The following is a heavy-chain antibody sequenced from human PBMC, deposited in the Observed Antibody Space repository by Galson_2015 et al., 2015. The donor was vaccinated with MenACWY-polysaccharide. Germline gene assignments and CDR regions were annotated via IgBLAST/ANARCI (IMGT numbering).Heavy chain of an antibody. CDR1: GSRFSNSG. D-gene: IGHD2-2*01. CDR2: IQYDGSTK. V-gene: IGHV3-33*01. J-gene: IGHJ3*02. Sequence: SLRLSCAASGSRFSNSGMHWVRPAPGKGQERVAVIQYDGSTKVYAESVKGRFTISRDNSKNTVFLEMNTLGVEDTAVYYCAREGSRIVFHAFDIWGQGTMVTVSS. CDR3: AREGSRIVFHAFDI.